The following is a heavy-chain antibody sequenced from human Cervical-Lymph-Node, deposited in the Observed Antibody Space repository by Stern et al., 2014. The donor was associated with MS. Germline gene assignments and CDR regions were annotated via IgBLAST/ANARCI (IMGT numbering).Heavy chain of an antibody. CDR1: GFTFTNYY. Sequence: QVQLVQSGAELKKPGASVQVSCRPSGFTFTNYYIHWLRQAPGQRPEWMGRIGPKNGDTNYAPKFQGRVTMTRDTSVDLVSLEVTRLRFDDTAVYYCAENMDVWGQGTTVTVSS. CDR3: AENMDV. V-gene: IGHV1-2*02. J-gene: IGHJ6*02. CDR2: IGPKNGDT.